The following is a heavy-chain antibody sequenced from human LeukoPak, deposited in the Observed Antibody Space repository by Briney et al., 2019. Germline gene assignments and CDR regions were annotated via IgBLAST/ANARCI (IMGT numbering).Heavy chain of an antibody. V-gene: IGHV3-30-3*01. D-gene: IGHD3-16*01. Sequence: PGRSLRLSCAASGFTFSSYAMHWVRQAPGKGLEWVAVISYDGSNKYYADSVKGRFTISRDNSKNTLYLQMNSLRAEDTAVYYCAKDRGGSWLRAFDIWGQGTMVTVSS. CDR2: ISYDGSNK. J-gene: IGHJ3*02. CDR3: AKDRGGSWLRAFDI. CDR1: GFTFSSYA.